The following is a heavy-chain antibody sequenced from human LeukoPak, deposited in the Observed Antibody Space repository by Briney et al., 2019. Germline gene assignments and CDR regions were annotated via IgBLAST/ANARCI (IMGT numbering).Heavy chain of an antibody. J-gene: IGHJ6*02. Sequence: TLSLTCTVSGGSISSGGYYWSWIRQHPGKGLEWIGYIYYSGSTYYNPSLKSRVTISVDTSKNQFSLKLSSVTAADTAVYYCARAYLTGRASYYYYYGMDVWGQGTTVTVSS. CDR3: ARAYLTGRASYYYYYGMDV. V-gene: IGHV4-31*03. D-gene: IGHD3-9*01. CDR1: GGSISSGGYY. CDR2: IYYSGST.